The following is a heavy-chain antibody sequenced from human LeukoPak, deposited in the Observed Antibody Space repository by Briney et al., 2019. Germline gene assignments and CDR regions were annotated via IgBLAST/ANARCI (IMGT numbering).Heavy chain of an antibody. J-gene: IGHJ4*02. CDR3: SKHVLGGSYPDY. CDR1: GYSFTAYY. Sequence: GESLKISCKASGYSFTAYYIGWVRQMPGKGLEWMGIIYPGDSDTRYSPSFQGQVTISADKSITTAYLQWSSLKASDTARYYWSKHVLGGSYPDYWGQGTLVTVSS. D-gene: IGHD3-16*02. CDR2: IYPGDSDT. V-gene: IGHV5-51*01.